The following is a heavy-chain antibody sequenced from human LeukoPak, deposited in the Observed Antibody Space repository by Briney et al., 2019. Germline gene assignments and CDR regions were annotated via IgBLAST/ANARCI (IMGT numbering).Heavy chain of an antibody. CDR1: GFTFSSYW. D-gene: IGHD1-26*01. Sequence: PGGSLRLSCAASGFTFSSYWMSWVRQAPGKGLEWVANIKQDGSEKYYVDSVKGRFTISRDNAKNSLYLQMNSLRAEDTAVYYCARAGPSVWELPWYWGQGTLVTVSS. CDR3: ARAGPSVWELPWY. J-gene: IGHJ4*02. V-gene: IGHV3-7*01. CDR2: IKQDGSEK.